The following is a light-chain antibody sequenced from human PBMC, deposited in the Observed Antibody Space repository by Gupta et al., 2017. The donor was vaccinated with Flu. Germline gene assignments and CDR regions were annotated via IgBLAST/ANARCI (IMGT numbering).Light chain of an antibody. CDR3: CSYAVTSWV. V-gene: IGLV2-11*01. CDR1: SSDVGGYNY. J-gene: IGLJ3*02. CDR2: DVS. Sequence: QSALTQPRSVSGSPGHSVTISCTGTSSDVGGYNYVSWHQQHPGRAPKLMIYDVSKRPSGVPDRFSGSKSGNTASLTISGLQAEDEADYYCCSYAVTSWVFGGGTKVTVL.